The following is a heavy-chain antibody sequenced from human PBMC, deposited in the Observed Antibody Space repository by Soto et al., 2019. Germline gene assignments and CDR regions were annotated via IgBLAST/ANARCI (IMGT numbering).Heavy chain of an antibody. CDR2: ISYSGSA. V-gene: IGHV4-30-4*01. J-gene: IGHJ4*02. CDR3: ARDSTVNYFDF. D-gene: IGHD4-17*01. CDR1: GGSISSGDYF. Sequence: QVQLQESGPGLVKPSQTLSLTCTVSGGSISSGDYFWSWIRQPPGKGLEWIGYISYSGSAYYNPSLKSRVTISVDTSMTQFSLKLNSVTAADTAVYFCARDSTVNYFDFWGQGTLVTVSS.